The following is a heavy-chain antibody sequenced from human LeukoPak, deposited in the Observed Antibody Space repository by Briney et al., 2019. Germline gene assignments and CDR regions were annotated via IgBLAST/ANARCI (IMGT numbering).Heavy chain of an antibody. CDR3: AGGYCSAGSCYKGDY. J-gene: IGHJ4*02. D-gene: IGHD2-15*01. CDR1: GFTFSTYT. CDR2: ISSSTTYI. V-gene: IGHV3-21*06. Sequence: GGPLRLSCAASGFTFSTYTMNWVRQAPGKGLEWISAISSSTTYIYYADSVKGRFTISRDNAKNSLFLQMNSLRAEDTAVYYCAGGYCSAGSCYKGDYWGQETLVTVSS.